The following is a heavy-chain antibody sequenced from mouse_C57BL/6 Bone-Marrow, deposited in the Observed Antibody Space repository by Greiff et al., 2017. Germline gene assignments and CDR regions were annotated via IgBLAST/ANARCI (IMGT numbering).Heavy chain of an antibody. Sequence: QVTLKVSGPGLLQPSQTLSLSCSFSGFSLSTFGMGVGWIRQPSGQGLEWLAHIWWYDDKYYNPALTSRLTISKDTSKNQGFLNVANVDTAVTAAFYCARLGYYGSIPVGYAMDYWGQGTSVTVSS. D-gene: IGHD1-1*01. CDR3: ARLGYYGSIPVGYAMDY. CDR1: GFSLSTFGMG. J-gene: IGHJ4*01. CDR2: IWWYDDK. V-gene: IGHV8-8*01.